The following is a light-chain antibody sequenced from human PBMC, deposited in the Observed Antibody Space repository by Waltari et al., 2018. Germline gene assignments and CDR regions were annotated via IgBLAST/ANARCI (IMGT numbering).Light chain of an antibody. V-gene: IGLV2-14*01. Sequence: QSALTQPASVSGSPGQSRPNPGTGTSSDVGGYNLVHWYQQHPGKAPKLMIYEVSNRPSGVSDRFAGSKSGNTASLTISGLQAEDEADYYCSSYRSSTTRVFGTGTKVTVL. J-gene: IGLJ1*01. CDR2: EVS. CDR3: SSYRSSTTRV. CDR1: SSDVGGYNL.